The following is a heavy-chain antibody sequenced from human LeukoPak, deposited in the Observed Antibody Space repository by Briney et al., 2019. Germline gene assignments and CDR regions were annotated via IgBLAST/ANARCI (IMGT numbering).Heavy chain of an antibody. CDR3: ARMYYDFWSGLVGSQRTNYYYYYMDV. J-gene: IGHJ6*03. CDR2: IIPIFGTA. D-gene: IGHD3-3*01. V-gene: IGHV1-69*01. Sequence: SVKVSCKASGGTFSSYAISWVRQAPGQGLEWMGGIIPIFGTANYAQEFQGRVTITADESTSTVYMELSSLRSEDTAVYYCARMYYDFWSGLVGSQRTNYYYYYMDVWGKGTTVTVSS. CDR1: GGTFSSYA.